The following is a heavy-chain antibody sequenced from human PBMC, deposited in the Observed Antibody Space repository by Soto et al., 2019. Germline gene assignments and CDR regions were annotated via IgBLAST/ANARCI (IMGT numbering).Heavy chain of an antibody. CDR1: GYTFTGYY. CDR3: ARSPYCSGGSCPNDAFDI. V-gene: IGHV1-2*04. D-gene: IGHD2-15*01. J-gene: IGHJ3*02. CDR2: INPNSGGT. Sequence: ASVKVSCKASGYTFTGYYMHGVRQAPGQGLEWMGWINPNSGGTNYAQKFQGWVTMTRDTSISTAYMELSRLRSDDTAVYYCARSPYCSGGSCPNDAFDIWGQGTMVTISS.